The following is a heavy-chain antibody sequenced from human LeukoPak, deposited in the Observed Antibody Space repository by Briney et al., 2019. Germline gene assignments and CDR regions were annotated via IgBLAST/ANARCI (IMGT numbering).Heavy chain of an antibody. D-gene: IGHD6-19*01. CDR1: GYTFTSYD. CDR3: ARRRQWLANFDY. Sequence: ASVKVSCKASGYTFTSYDINWVRQATGQGLEWMGWMNPNSGNTGYAQKFQGRVTMTRNTSISTAYMELSSRRSEDTAVYYCARRRQWLANFDYWGQGTLVTVSS. V-gene: IGHV1-8*01. CDR2: MNPNSGNT. J-gene: IGHJ4*02.